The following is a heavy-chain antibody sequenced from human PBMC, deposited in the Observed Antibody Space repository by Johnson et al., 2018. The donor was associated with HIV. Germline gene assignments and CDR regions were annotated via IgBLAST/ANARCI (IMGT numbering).Heavy chain of an antibody. CDR3: AKGLAAFFAFDI. Sequence: QVQLVESGGGVVQPGRSLRLSCAASAFAFSSYVMHWARQAPGKGLAWVAVISYDGSNKYYADSVKGRFTISRNNSKNTLYLQMNRLRAEHTALYYCAKGLAAFFAFDIWGQGTMVTVSS. D-gene: IGHD3-3*01. V-gene: IGHV3-30*18. CDR1: AFAFSSYV. CDR2: ISYDGSNK. J-gene: IGHJ3*02.